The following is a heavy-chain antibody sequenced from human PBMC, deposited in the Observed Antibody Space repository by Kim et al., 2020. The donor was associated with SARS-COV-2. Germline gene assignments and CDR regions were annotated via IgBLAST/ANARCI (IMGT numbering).Heavy chain of an antibody. V-gene: IGHV4-4*07. CDR3: ARDSEYYDCWSGYHLGVDI. D-gene: IGHD3-3*01. CDR1: GGSISSYY. Sequence: SETLSLTCTVSGGSISSYYWSWIRQPAGKGLEWIGRIYTSGSTNYNPSLKSRVTMSVDTSKNQFSLKLSSVTAADTAVYYCARDSEYYDCWSGYHLGVDIWGQGTMVTVSS. CDR2: IYTSGST. J-gene: IGHJ3*02.